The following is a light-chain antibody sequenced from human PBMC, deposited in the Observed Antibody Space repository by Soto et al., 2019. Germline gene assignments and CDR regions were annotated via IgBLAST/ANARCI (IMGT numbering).Light chain of an antibody. CDR2: AAS. CDR1: QSISNY. Sequence: AALGDRVALACRARQSISNYLNWYQQKPGKAPKVLIYAASNLQSGVPSRFSVSGSGTDFTLTISSLQPEYFATYICQRSYRTPITYARGTRLEIK. J-gene: IGKJ5*01. CDR3: QRSYRTPIT. V-gene: IGKV1-39*01.